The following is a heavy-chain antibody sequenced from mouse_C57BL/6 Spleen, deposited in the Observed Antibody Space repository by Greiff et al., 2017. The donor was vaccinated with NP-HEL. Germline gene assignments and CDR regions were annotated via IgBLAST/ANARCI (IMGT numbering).Heavy chain of an antibody. CDR1: GYTFTSYW. Sequence: QVQLQQPGAELVKPGASVKLSCKASGYTFTSYWMHWVKQRPGQGLEWIGMIHPNSGSTNYNEKFKSKATLTVDKSSSTAYMQLSSLTSEDSAVYYSSREGAQAMFAYWGQGTLVTVSA. CDR3: SREGAQAMFAY. CDR2: IHPNSGST. J-gene: IGHJ3*01. V-gene: IGHV1-64*01. D-gene: IGHD3-2*02.